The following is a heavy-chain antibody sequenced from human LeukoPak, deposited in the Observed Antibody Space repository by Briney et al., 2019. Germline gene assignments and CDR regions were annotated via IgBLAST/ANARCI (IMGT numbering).Heavy chain of an antibody. D-gene: IGHD3-9*01. V-gene: IGHV4-30-4*01. Sequence: SQTLSLTCTVSGGSISSGDYYWSWIRQPPGKGLEWIGYICYSGSTYYNPSLKSRVTISVDTSKNQFSLKLSSVTAADTAVYYCARFWDILTGYLFDPWGQGTLVTVSS. CDR2: ICYSGST. J-gene: IGHJ5*02. CDR1: GGSISSGDYY. CDR3: ARFWDILTGYLFDP.